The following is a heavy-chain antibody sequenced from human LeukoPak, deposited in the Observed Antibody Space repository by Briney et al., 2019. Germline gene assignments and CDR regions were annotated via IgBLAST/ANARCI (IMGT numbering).Heavy chain of an antibody. CDR1: GFTFSSYG. D-gene: IGHD5-18*01. CDR2: IWYDGSNK. CDR3: ARGLGYSYGYGIDY. J-gene: IGHJ4*02. Sequence: GGSLRLSCAASGFTFSSYGMHWVRQAPGKGPEWVAIIWYDGSNKYYAESVECRFTISRDNSKNTLYLQMNSLRAEDTAVYSCARGLGYSYGYGIDYWGQGTLVIASS. V-gene: IGHV3-33*08.